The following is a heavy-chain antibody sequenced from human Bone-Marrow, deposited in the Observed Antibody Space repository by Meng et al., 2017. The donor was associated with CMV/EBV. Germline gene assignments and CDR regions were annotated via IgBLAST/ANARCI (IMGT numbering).Heavy chain of an antibody. CDR1: GFTFSSYD. Sequence: GESLKISCAASGFTFSSYDMHWVRQATGKGLDWVSAIGTAGDTYYPGSVKGRFTISRENAKNSLYLQMNSLRAGDTAVYYCARDVSMDVWGQGTTVTVSS. D-gene: IGHD5/OR15-5a*01. CDR2: IGTAGDT. V-gene: IGHV3-13*01. J-gene: IGHJ6*02. CDR3: ARDVSMDV.